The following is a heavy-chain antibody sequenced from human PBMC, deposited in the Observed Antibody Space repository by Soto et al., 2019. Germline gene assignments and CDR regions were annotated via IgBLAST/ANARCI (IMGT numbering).Heavy chain of an antibody. J-gene: IGHJ6*02. D-gene: IGHD6-19*01. V-gene: IGHV2-70*11. CDR2: IDWDDAK. Sequence: GPTLVNTTQTLTLTGTFSGFSLSTSGMSVSWIRQPPGKALEWLARIDWDDAKYYRTSLRTRLAISKDTSKNQVVLTMTNMDPVDTATYYCARLRAVTGTYRFPYGMDVWGQGTTVTVSS. CDR1: GFSLSTSGMS. CDR3: ARLRAVTGTYRFPYGMDV.